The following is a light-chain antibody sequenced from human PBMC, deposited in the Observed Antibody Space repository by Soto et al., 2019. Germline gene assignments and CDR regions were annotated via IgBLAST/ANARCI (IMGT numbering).Light chain of an antibody. J-gene: IGKJ1*01. CDR1: QGIRTD. Sequence: DIQMTQSPSSLSASVGDRVTITCRAGQGIRTDLGWYQQKPGKAPKRLIYAASSLQTGVPSRFSGSGSGTEFTLTISSLQPDDFATYYCHQYNNYPWTFGQGTKVEIK. V-gene: IGKV1-17*01. CDR3: HQYNNYPWT. CDR2: AAS.